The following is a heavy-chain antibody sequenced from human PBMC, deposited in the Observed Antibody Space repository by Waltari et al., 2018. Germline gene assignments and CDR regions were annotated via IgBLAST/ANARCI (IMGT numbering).Heavy chain of an antibody. CDR1: GFTFSRYW. J-gene: IGHJ4*02. Sequence: DVQLVESGGGLVQPGGSLRLSCGASGFTFSRYWMSWVRQTPGKVLQWVANINYDGSQKYYVDSVKGRFTISRDNAKNSVYLQMNSLRVEDTAVYYCAKSRGFEYWGQGALITVSS. V-gene: IGHV3-7*01. CDR2: INYDGSQK. CDR3: AKSRGFEY. D-gene: IGHD2-2*01.